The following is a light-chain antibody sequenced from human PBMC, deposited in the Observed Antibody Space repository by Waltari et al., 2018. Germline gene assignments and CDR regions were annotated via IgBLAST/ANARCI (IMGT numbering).Light chain of an antibody. V-gene: IGKV3-20*01. CDR1: QSVSSSD. CDR3: QQYGSSPRT. Sequence: EIVLTQSPGTLSLSPGERATLSCRDSQSVSSSDLAWYQQRPGQAPRLLIYSACSRATGIPDRFSGSGSGTDFTLTISRLEPEDFAVYYCQQYGSSPRTFGQGTKVEIK. J-gene: IGKJ1*01. CDR2: SAC.